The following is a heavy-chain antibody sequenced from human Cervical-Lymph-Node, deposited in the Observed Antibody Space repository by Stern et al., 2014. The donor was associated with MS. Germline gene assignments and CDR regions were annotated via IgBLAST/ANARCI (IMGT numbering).Heavy chain of an antibody. J-gene: IGHJ4*02. V-gene: IGHV5-51*01. Sequence: EDQLVESGPEVKKPGESLKISCKASGYNFTNFWIGWVRQMPGKGLEWMGIVWPGDSDTRYSPSFQGQVTISADESIDTAYLQWSSLKASDTAMYYCARRDFYDTTGQTGFDYWGQGTLVAVSS. CDR1: GYNFTNFW. CDR3: ARRDFYDTTGQTGFDY. D-gene: IGHD3-22*01. CDR2: VWPGDSDT.